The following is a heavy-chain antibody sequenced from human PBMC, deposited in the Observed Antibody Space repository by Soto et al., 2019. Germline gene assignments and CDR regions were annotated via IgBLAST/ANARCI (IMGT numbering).Heavy chain of an antibody. Sequence: TLSLTCAVSGGYISGGYYSWSCIRQPPGKGLEWIGLIYNSGSTYYNASLKSRVTISVDRSTNHFFLNLASVTAADTAVYYCATYRKFFQICGQGTKVTVSS. D-gene: IGHD2-2*01. CDR2: IYNSGST. V-gene: IGHV4-30-2*01. CDR1: GGYISGGYYS. J-gene: IGHJ3*02. CDR3: ATYRKFFQI.